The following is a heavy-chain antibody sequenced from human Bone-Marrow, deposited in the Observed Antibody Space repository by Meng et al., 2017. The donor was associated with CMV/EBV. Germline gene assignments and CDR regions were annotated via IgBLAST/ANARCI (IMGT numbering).Heavy chain of an antibody. J-gene: IGHJ5*02. Sequence: GESLKISCAASGFTFSSYWMSWVRQAPGKGLEWVANIKQDGSEKYYVDSVKGRFTISRDNARNSLNLQMNSLGPEDTGLYYCARDRGGYWNYGRVWFDPWGQGTLVTVSS. CDR2: IKQDGSEK. CDR1: GFTFSSYW. CDR3: ARDRGGYWNYGRVWFDP. D-gene: IGHD1-7*01. V-gene: IGHV3-7*03.